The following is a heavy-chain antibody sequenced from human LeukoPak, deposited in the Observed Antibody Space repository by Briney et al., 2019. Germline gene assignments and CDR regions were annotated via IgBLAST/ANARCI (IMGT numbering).Heavy chain of an antibody. J-gene: IGHJ1*01. CDR1: GFTFSTYA. CDR3: AREGIAAAGEH. D-gene: IGHD6-13*01. Sequence: GGSLRLSCVVSGFTFSTYAMSWVRQAPGKGLEWVSFITSSGGSIYYADSVKGRFTISRDNAKNSLYLQMKGLKAEDTAVYYCAREGIAAAGEHWGQGTLVTVSS. V-gene: IGHV3-48*04. CDR2: ITSSGGSI.